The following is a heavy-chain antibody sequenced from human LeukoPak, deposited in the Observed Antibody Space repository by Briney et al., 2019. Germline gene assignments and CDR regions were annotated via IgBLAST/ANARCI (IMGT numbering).Heavy chain of an antibody. CDR2: ISDNGRST. D-gene: IGHD3-10*01. CDR3: ARGLSGAPDY. Sequence: GSLRLSCVGSGFTFSNHALHWVRQFPGKRLEYVSAISDNGRSTHYTDSVKGRFTVSRDNSKETVYLQLGSLRPEDTALYYCARGLSGAPDYWGRGTLVTVSS. CDR1: GFTFSNHA. J-gene: IGHJ1*01. V-gene: IGHV3-64*02.